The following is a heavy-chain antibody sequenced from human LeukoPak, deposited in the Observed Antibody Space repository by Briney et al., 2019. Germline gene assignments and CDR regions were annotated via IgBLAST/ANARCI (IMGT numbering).Heavy chain of an antibody. V-gene: IGHV3-64*01. CDR1: GFTFSNYA. J-gene: IGHJ4*02. CDR2: ISSNGVAT. CDR3: ARDASDIVVVPAAVGPFDL. Sequence: GGPLRLSCAASGFTFSNYAMYWVRQTARNGLEYVSVISSNGVATHYATSVKGRFTISRDNSKNTLYLQMGSLGAEDMAVYYCARDASDIVVVPAAVGPFDLWGQGTLVTVSS. D-gene: IGHD2-2*01.